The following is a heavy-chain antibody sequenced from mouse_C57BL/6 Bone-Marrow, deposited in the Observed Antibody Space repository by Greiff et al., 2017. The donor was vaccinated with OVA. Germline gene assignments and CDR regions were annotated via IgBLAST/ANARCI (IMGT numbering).Heavy chain of an antibody. J-gene: IGHJ2*01. D-gene: IGHD1-1*01. CDR3: ARPGYYYGSRGAFDY. Sequence: VQLKESGGGLVKPGGSLKLSCAASGFTFSDYGMHWVRQAPEKGLEWVAFISSGSSTIYYADTVKGRFTISRDNAKTTLFLQMTSLRSEDTAMYYCARPGYYYGSRGAFDYWGQGTTLTVSS. CDR2: ISSGSSTI. V-gene: IGHV5-17*01. CDR1: GFTFSDYG.